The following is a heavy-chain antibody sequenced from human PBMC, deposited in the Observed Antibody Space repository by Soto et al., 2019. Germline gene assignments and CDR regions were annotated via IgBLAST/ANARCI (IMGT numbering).Heavy chain of an antibody. CDR3: AREGPNVVVPAALFY. Sequence: QVQLVQSGAEVKKPGASVKVSCKASGYSFTTIGINWVRQAPGQGLEWMGWISNYNGDTNYAQKLQGRVTMTTDTSTSTAYMELRRLTSDDTAVYYCAREGPNVVVPAALFYWGQGTLVTVSS. CDR1: GYSFTTIG. V-gene: IGHV1-18*01. J-gene: IGHJ4*02. D-gene: IGHD2-2*01. CDR2: ISNYNGDT.